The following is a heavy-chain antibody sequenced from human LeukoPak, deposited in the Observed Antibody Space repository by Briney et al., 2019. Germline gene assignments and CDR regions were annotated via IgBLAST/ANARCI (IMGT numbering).Heavy chain of an antibody. V-gene: IGHV1-18*01. CDR3: ARRARRYFDWLPQGRYYYYMDV. CDR2: ISGYNGKT. D-gene: IGHD3-9*01. CDR1: GYTFNTYG. J-gene: IGHJ6*03. Sequence: ASVKVSCKSSGYTFNTYGITWVRQAPGQGLEWMGWISGYNGKTKYAQKIQDRVTMTTDTSTTTAYMELRSLRSDDTAVYYCARRARRYFDWLPQGRYYYYMDVWGKGTTVTISS.